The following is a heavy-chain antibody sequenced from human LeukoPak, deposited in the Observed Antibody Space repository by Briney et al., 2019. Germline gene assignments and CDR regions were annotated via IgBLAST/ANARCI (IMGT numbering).Heavy chain of an antibody. D-gene: IGHD6-13*01. CDR3: ARGVFSSWYVVYYFDY. J-gene: IGHJ4*02. CDR2: IKQDGSEK. CDR1: GFTFSSYG. Sequence: GGSLRLSCAASGFTFSSYGMHWVRQAPGKGLEWVANIKQDGSEKYYVDSVKGRFTISRDNAKNSLYLQMNSLRAEDTAVYYCARGVFSSWYVVYYFDYWGQGTLVTVSS. V-gene: IGHV3-7*01.